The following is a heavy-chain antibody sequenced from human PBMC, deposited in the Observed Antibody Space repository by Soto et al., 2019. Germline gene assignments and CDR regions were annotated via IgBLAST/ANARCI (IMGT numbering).Heavy chain of an antibody. CDR2: ISSSSSYI. CDR1: GFTFSSYS. D-gene: IGHD2-2*01. CDR3: ARGIVGYCSRTSRYVY. V-gene: IGHV3-21*01. J-gene: IGHJ4*02. Sequence: PGGSLRLSCAASGFTFSSYSMNWVRRAPGKGLEWVSSISSSSSYIYYADSVKGRFTISRDNAKNSLYLQMNSLRAEDTAVYYCARGIVGYCSRTSRYVYCGQGTLVTVSS.